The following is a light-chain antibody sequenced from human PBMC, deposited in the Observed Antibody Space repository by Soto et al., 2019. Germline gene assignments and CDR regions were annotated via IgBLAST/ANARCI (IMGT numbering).Light chain of an antibody. J-gene: IGKJ1*01. V-gene: IGKV3-20*01. CDR2: GAS. CDR1: QSVSSSY. Sequence: EIVLTQSPGTLSLSPGERATLSCRASQSVSSSYLAWYQQKPGQAPRLLIYGASSSATGIPDRFSGSGSGTDFTLNISRMEPEDFAVYYCQLGTFGQGTKVEIK. CDR3: QLGT.